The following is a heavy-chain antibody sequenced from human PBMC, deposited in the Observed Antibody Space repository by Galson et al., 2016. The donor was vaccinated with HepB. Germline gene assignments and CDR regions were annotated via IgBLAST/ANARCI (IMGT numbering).Heavy chain of an antibody. CDR3: ASHCGGDCYNDLADAFDI. Sequence: SETLSLTCTVSSGSISSSRYYWGWIRQPPGKGLEWIGSVYYSGTAYYDPSLKSRVSISVDTPKNQFSLRLSSVTAGDTAVYFCASHCGGDCYNDLADAFDIWGRGTMVTVSS. CDR2: VYYSGTA. J-gene: IGHJ3*02. V-gene: IGHV4-39*01. CDR1: SGSISSSRYY. D-gene: IGHD2-21*01.